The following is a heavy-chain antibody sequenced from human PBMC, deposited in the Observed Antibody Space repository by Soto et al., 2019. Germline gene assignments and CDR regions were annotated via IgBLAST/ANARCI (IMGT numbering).Heavy chain of an antibody. CDR3: SRDRREPQHYMDD. D-gene: IGHD1-26*01. V-gene: IGHV3-74*01. CDR2: INTDGSGT. CDR1: GFTFSSDW. Sequence: EVQLVESGGGLVQPGGSLRLSCAASGFTFSSDWMHWVRQAPGKGLVWVSRINTDGSGTTYADSVKGRFTTSRDNSKNIAYRQMNSLRAQKTYVYYCSRDRREPQHYMDDWVLGIMVTVSS. J-gene: IGHJ4*02.